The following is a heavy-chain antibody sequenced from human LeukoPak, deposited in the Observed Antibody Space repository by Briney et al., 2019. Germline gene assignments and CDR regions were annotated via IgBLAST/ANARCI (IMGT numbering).Heavy chain of an antibody. Sequence: ASVKVSCKASGYTFTGYYMHWVRQAPGQGLEWMGWINPNSGGTNYAQKFQGRVTMTRDTSTSTVYMELSSLRSEDTAVYYCATDLINYGDYGKRIDYWGQGTLVTVSS. D-gene: IGHD4-17*01. V-gene: IGHV1-2*02. CDR1: GYTFTGYY. J-gene: IGHJ4*02. CDR3: ATDLINYGDYGKRIDY. CDR2: INPNSGGT.